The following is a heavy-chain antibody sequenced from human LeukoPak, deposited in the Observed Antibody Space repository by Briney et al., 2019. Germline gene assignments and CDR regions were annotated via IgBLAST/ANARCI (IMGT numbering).Heavy chain of an antibody. J-gene: IGHJ4*02. Sequence: AASVKVSCKASGYTFTSYDINWVRQATGQGLGWMGWMNPNSGNTGYAQKFQGRVTMTRNTSISTAYMELSSLRSEDTAVYYCARGGRYTYYDFWSGYYPLYFDYWGQGTLVTVSS. V-gene: IGHV1-8*01. CDR2: MNPNSGNT. CDR1: GYTFTSYD. D-gene: IGHD3-3*01. CDR3: ARGGRYTYYDFWSGYYPLYFDY.